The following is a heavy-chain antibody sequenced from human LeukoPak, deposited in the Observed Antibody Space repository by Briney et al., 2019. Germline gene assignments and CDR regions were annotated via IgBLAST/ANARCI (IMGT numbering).Heavy chain of an antibody. Sequence: ASVNVSCKASGYTFTSYAMHWVRQAPGQRLEWMGWINAGNGNTKYSQKFQGRVTITRDTSASTAYMELSSLRSEDTAVYYCARTLRYCSSTSCLNRAFDIWGQGTMVTVSS. D-gene: IGHD2-2*01. J-gene: IGHJ3*02. CDR1: GYTFTSYA. CDR3: ARTLRYCSSTSCLNRAFDI. CDR2: INAGNGNT. V-gene: IGHV1-3*01.